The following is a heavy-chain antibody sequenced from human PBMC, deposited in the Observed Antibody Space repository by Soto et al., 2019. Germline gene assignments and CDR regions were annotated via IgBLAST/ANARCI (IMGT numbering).Heavy chain of an antibody. Sequence: ASVKVSCKASGGSFSTYGINWVRLAPGQGLEWMGGIIPKFGTTNYAQKLQGRVTMTTDTSTSTAYMELRSLRSDDTAVYYCARDSPPFDPWGQGTLVTVSS. CDR3: ARDSPPFDP. J-gene: IGHJ5*02. CDR1: GGSFSTYG. V-gene: IGHV1-18*01. CDR2: IIPKFGTT.